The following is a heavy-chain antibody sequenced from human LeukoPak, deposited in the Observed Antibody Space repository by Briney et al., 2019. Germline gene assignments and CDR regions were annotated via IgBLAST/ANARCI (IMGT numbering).Heavy chain of an antibody. V-gene: IGHV3-30*18. CDR1: GFTFSSYG. Sequence: GGSLRLSCAASGFTFSSYGMHWVRQAPGKGLGWVAVISYDGSNKYYADSVKGRFTISRDNSKNTLYLQMNSLRAEDTAVYYCAKGSSGWYNGWGQGTLVTVSS. J-gene: IGHJ4*02. CDR3: AKGSSGWYNG. CDR2: ISYDGSNK. D-gene: IGHD6-19*01.